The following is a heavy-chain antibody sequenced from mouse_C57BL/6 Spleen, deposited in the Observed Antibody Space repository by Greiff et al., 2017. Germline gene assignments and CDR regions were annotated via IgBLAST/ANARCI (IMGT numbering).Heavy chain of an antibody. J-gene: IGHJ4*01. CDR3: TRRAVVATGNAMDY. CDR1: GYTFTDYE. CDR2: IDPETGGT. V-gene: IGHV1-15*01. Sequence: VQLQQSGAELVRPGASVTLSCKASGYTFTDYEMHWVKQTPVHGLEWIGAIDPETGGTAYNQKFKGKAILTADKSSSTAYMELRSLTSEDSAVYYCTRRAVVATGNAMDYWGQGTSVTVSS. D-gene: IGHD1-1*01.